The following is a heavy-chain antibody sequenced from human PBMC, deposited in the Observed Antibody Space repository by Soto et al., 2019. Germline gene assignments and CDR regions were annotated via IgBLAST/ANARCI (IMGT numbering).Heavy chain of an antibody. J-gene: IGHJ3*02. CDR2: IYYSGST. D-gene: IGHD2-8*01. Sequence: QVQLQESGPGLVKPSQTLSLTCTVSGGSISSGGYYWSWIRQHPGKGLQWIGYIYYSGSTYYNPSLKSRVTISVDTAKNHFSLKLSSVTAADTAVYYCARFPLEAIMVYASSDAFDIWGQGTMVTVSS. CDR1: GGSISSGGYY. CDR3: ARFPLEAIMVYASSDAFDI. V-gene: IGHV4-31*03.